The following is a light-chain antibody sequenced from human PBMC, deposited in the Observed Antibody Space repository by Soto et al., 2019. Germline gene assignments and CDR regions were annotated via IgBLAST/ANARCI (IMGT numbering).Light chain of an antibody. CDR3: CSYAGSRWM. CDR2: EVN. Sequence: QSVLTQPASVSGSPGQSITFSCTGSSDDIGSFNLVSWYQQYPGKAPKLILYEVNKRPLGVSDRFSGSKPGNTASLTISGLQAEDEADYHCCSYAGSRWMFGGGTKLTVL. CDR1: SDDIGSFNL. V-gene: IGLV2-23*02. J-gene: IGLJ3*02.